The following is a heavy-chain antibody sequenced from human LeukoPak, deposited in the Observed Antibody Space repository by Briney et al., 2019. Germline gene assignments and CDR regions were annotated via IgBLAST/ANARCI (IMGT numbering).Heavy chain of an antibody. D-gene: IGHD3-10*01. J-gene: IGHJ5*02. CDR3: ARDRRSAPPGKNWFDP. CDR1: GYTFTSYY. CDR2: INPSGGST. V-gene: IGHV1-46*01. Sequence: ASVKVSCKASGYTFTSYYMHWVRQAPGQGLEWMGIINPSGGSTSYAQKFQGRVTMTRDTSTSTVYMELSSLRSEDTAVYYCARDRRSAPPGKNWFDPWGQGTLVTVSS.